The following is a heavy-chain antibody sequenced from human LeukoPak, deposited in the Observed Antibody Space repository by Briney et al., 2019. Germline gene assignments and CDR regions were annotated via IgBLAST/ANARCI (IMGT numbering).Heavy chain of an antibody. CDR3: ARRFRRGYDFVSGGHYFDY. CDR2: IYYSGST. Sequence: SETLSLTCTVSGGSIINTNYFWGWVRQSPGKGLEWIGNIYYSGSTYHSPSLKSRVTISVDTSKNLFSLTLSSMTAADTAVYFCARRFRRGYDFVSGGHYFDYWGQGTLVTVSS. D-gene: IGHD3-3*01. J-gene: IGHJ4*02. CDR1: GGSIINTNYF. V-gene: IGHV4-39*01.